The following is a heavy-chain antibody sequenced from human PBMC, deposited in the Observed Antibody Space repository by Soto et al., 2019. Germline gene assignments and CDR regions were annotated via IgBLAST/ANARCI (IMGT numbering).Heavy chain of an antibody. CDR2: ISSDGTNK. D-gene: IGHD2-8*02. CDR3: ARDPKTTGGQHWAFNYFDS. J-gene: IGHJ4*02. V-gene: IGHV3-30-3*01. CDR1: GFSFSISP. Sequence: QVQLVDSGGGVVQPGRSLRLSCAASGFSFSISPMHWVRQAPGKGPEWVALISSDGTNKFYADSVKGRCTISRDNSKSTLYLHVDSLRPEDAAVYYCARDPKTTGGQHWAFNYFDSWGQGTLVTVSS.